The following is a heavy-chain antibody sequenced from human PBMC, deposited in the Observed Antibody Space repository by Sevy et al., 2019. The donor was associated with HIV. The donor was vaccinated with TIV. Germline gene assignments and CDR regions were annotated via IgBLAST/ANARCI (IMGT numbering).Heavy chain of an antibody. Sequence: ASVKVSCKASGYTFTSYYMHWVRQAPGQGLEWMGIINPSGGSTSYAQKFQGRVTMTRDTSMSTVYMELSSLRSEDTAVYYCARAQRITIFGVVIKSHDYYYYMDVWGKGTTVTVSS. V-gene: IGHV1-46*01. J-gene: IGHJ6*03. CDR3: ARAQRITIFGVVIKSHDYYYYMDV. CDR1: GYTFTSYY. D-gene: IGHD3-3*01. CDR2: INPSGGST.